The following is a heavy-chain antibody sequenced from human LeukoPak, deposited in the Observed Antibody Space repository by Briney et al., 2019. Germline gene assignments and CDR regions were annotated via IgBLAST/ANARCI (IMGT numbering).Heavy chain of an antibody. Sequence: ETLSLTCAVSGNSISSTYYWGCIRHPPGRVVEWIGNIYHSGSTYYNPSLKSRVTISIDTSKNQFSLKLNSVTAADTAVYYCARSVAGNFDYWGQGTLVTVSS. CDR3: ARSVAGNFDY. V-gene: IGHV4-38-2*01. J-gene: IGHJ4*02. CDR2: IYHSGST. CDR1: GNSISSTYY. D-gene: IGHD6-19*01.